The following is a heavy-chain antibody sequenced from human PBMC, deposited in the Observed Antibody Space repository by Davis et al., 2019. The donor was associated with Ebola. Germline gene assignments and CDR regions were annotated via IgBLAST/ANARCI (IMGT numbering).Heavy chain of an antibody. J-gene: IGHJ6*02. V-gene: IGHV3-21*01. CDR2: ISTTGQYM. CDR1: EFSIASYS. CDR3: ARVKYPVSYGMDV. D-gene: IGHD5/OR15-5a*01. Sequence: PGGSLRLSCVASEFSIASYSMNWVRQAPGRGLEWVSSISTTGQYMYYADSVKGRFTISKDNAKNSLYLQMSSLRTEDTAVYYCARVKYPVSYGMDVWGQGTTVTISS.